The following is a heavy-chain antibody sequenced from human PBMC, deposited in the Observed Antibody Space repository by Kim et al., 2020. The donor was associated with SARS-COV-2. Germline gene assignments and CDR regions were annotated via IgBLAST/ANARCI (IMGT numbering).Heavy chain of an antibody. CDR2: INPNSGGT. Sequence: ASVKVSCKASGYTFTGYYMHWVRQAPGQGLEWMGRINPNSGGTNYAQKFQGRVTMTRDTSISTAYMELSRLRSDDTAVYYCARGYCSGGSCYSPAYWGQGTLVTVSS. V-gene: IGHV1-2*06. CDR1: GYTFTGYY. D-gene: IGHD2-15*01. J-gene: IGHJ4*02. CDR3: ARGYCSGGSCYSPAY.